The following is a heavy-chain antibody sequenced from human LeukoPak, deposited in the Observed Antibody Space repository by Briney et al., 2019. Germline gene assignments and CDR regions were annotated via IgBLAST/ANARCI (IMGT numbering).Heavy chain of an antibody. CDR2: ISSGGTTI. V-gene: IGHV3-11*01. Sequence: GGSLRLSCAASAFTFSDSYMTWIRQAPGKGLEWVSYISSGGTTIYYGDSEKGRFTISRDNAKNSLYLQMNSLRAEDTAVYYCVRGPNTWFDPWGQGTLVTVSS. CDR3: VRGPNTWFDP. D-gene: IGHD4/OR15-4a*01. CDR1: AFTFSDSY. J-gene: IGHJ5*02.